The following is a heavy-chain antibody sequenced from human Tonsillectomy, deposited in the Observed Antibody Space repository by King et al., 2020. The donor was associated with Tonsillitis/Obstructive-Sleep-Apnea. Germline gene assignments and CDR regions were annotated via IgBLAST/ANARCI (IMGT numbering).Heavy chain of an antibody. V-gene: IGHV3-33*01. CDR1: GFTFSGSG. CDR3: ARKGYRSGWYYFDY. J-gene: IGHJ4*02. Sequence: VQLVESGGGVVQPGRSLRLSCVASGFTFSGSGMHWVRQAPGKGLEWVAVIWYDGSNKYYADSVKGRFTISRDNSKNTLYLQINSLRAEDTAVYYCARKGYRSGWYYFDYWGQGTLVTVSS. D-gene: IGHD6-19*01. CDR2: IWYDGSNK.